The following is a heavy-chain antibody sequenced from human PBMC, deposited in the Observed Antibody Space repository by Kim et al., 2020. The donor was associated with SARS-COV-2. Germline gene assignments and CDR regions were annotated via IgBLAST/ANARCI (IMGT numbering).Heavy chain of an antibody. CDR1: RFTFSDSA. CDR3: TLFPGTPLSFWYAF. J-gene: IGHJ3*01. D-gene: IGHD1-1*01. V-gene: IGHV3-73*01. CDR2: IRSKVNGYAT. Sequence: GGSLRLSCGASRFTFSDSAMHWVRRASGKGLEWVVRIRSKVNGYATAYSASVRGSFTISRDDSRNTAYLQMNSLKTDDTAVYYCTLFPGTPLSFWYAF.